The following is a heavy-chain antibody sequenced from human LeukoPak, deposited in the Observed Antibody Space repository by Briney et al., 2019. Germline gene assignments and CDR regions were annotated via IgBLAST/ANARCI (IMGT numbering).Heavy chain of an antibody. J-gene: IGHJ4*02. CDR3: ATGAYSGYNHWGLYYFDY. V-gene: IGHV1-69*05. D-gene: IGHD5-12*01. CDR2: IIPIFGTA. CDR1: GGTLSTYA. Sequence: ALVKPSCKPSGGTLSTYAISWVRQAPRHRLECLRGIIPIFGTANYAQKFQGRVTISTDESTSTAYMELSRLRSEDTAVYYCATGAYSGYNHWGLYYFDYWGQGTLVTVSS.